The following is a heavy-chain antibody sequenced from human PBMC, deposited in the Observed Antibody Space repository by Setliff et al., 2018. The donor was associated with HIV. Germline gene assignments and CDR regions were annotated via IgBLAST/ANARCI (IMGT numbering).Heavy chain of an antibody. V-gene: IGHV4-59*11. CDR2: IYDSGST. CDR3: ARGESGYSSSWYPLPFDY. J-gene: IGHJ4*02. Sequence: SETLSLTCTVSGASMGGHYWNWIRQPPGKTLEWTGYIYDSGSTNYNPSLESRVTMSLDTSENQFSLKLSSVTAADTAVYYCARGESGYSSSWYPLPFDYWGQGTLVTVSS. D-gene: IGHD6-13*01. CDR1: GASMGGHY.